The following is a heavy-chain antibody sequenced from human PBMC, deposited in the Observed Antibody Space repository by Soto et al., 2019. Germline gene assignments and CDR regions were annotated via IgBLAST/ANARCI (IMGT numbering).Heavy chain of an antibody. CDR1: GFTFSSYA. CDR2: ISYDGSNK. Sequence: QVQLVESGGGVVQPGRSLRLSCAASGFTFSSYAMHWVRQAPGKGLEWVAVISYDGSNKYYADSVKGRFTISRDNSKNTLYLQMNSLRAEDTAVYYCARDGVAVAGRNFDYWGQGILVTVSS. J-gene: IGHJ4*02. V-gene: IGHV3-30-3*01. CDR3: ARDGVAVAGRNFDY. D-gene: IGHD6-19*01.